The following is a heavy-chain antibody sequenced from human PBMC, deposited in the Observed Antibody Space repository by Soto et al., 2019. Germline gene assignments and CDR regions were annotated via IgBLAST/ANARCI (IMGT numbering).Heavy chain of an antibody. Sequence: GWSLRLSCEASGFIFSSYAMNWCRQAPGKGLQWVSSITGSSDYTSYIASVKGRFTISRDNSKNTLYLQMDSLRAEDTAVYFCAKEQTTGAHYALDYWSQGTLVTVSS. CDR3: AKEQTTGAHYALDY. V-gene: IGHV3-23*01. J-gene: IGHJ4*02. CDR2: ITGSSDYT. D-gene: IGHD2-8*02. CDR1: GFIFSSYA.